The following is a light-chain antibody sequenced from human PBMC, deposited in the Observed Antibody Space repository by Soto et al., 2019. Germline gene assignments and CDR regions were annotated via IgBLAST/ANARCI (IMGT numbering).Light chain of an antibody. V-gene: IGKV3-15*01. Sequence: EIVLTQSPGTLSLSPGERATLSCRASQSVSSSYLAWYQQKPGQAPRLLIYGASSRATGIPARFSGSGSGTEFTLTISRLQSEDFAVYYCQQYNNWPPYTFGQGTKLEIK. CDR3: QQYNNWPPYT. J-gene: IGKJ2*01. CDR2: GAS. CDR1: QSVSSSY.